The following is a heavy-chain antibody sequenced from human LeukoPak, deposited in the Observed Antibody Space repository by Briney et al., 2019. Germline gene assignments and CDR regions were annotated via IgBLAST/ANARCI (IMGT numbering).Heavy chain of an antibody. D-gene: IGHD3-9*01. V-gene: IGHV4-59*01. Sequence: SETLSLTCTVSGGSISSYYWSWIRQPPGKGLEWIGYIYYSGSTNYNPSLKSRVTISVDTSKNQFSLKLSSVTAADTAVYYCAREVRVYYDILTGYPSASYGMDVWGQGTTVTVSS. CDR2: IYYSGST. CDR3: AREVRVYYDILTGYPSASYGMDV. J-gene: IGHJ6*02. CDR1: GGSISSYY.